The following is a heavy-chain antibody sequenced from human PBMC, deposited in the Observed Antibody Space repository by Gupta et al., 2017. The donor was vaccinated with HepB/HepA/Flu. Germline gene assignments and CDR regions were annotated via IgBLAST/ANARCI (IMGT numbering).Heavy chain of an antibody. D-gene: IGHD2-21*02. CDR1: RATFGRYA. CDR3: ARARHPLVVTAAFDC. CDR2: IIPIFGTA. Sequence: QMQLVQAGTGVKEPGSSVILSCTASRATFGRYAMPWVRQAPGQGLEWLGGIIPIFGTANYAQKFQGRVTITADESTTTAYMELSSLRSEDTAVYYCARARHPLVVTAAFDCWGQGTLVTVSS. J-gene: IGHJ4*02. V-gene: IGHV1-69*01.